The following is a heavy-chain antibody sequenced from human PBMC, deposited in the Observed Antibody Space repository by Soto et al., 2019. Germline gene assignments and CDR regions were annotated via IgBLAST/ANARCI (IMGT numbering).Heavy chain of an antibody. Sequence: SETLSLTCTVSGGSISSYYWSWIRQHPEKGLEWNGYIYYSGNTNYTPSLKSRVTKSVDTSKNPFSLKLNSMTAADTAVYYCARHNYGSGSTYFDYWGQGTLVTVSS. CDR3: ARHNYGSGSTYFDY. CDR2: IYYSGNT. D-gene: IGHD3-10*01. V-gene: IGHV4-59*08. J-gene: IGHJ4*02. CDR1: GGSISSYY.